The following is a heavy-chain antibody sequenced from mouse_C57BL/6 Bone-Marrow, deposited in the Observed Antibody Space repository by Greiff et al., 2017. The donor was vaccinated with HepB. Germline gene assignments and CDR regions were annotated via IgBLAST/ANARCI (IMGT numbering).Heavy chain of an antibody. V-gene: IGHV1-81*01. J-gene: IGHJ4*01. CDR1: GYTFTSYG. CDR2: IYPRSGNT. D-gene: IGHD2-5*01. Sequence: QVQLKESGAELARPGASVKLSCKASGYTFTSYGISWVKQRTGQGLEWIGEIYPRSGNTYYNEKFKGKATLTADKSSSTAYMELRSLTSEDSAVYFCARRTYYSTPLAMDYWGQGTSVTVSS. CDR3: ARRTYYSTPLAMDY.